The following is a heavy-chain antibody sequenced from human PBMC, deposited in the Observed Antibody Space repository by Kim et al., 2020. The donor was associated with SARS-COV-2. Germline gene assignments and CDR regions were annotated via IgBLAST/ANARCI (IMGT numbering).Heavy chain of an antibody. Sequence: GGSLRLSCAGSGFTFRSAWMTWVRQGPGKGLEWVARIKSKNNGGTKDYAAAVNGRFNISRDDSQNTLYLEMNSLETDDTGVYYCTTTFSSSWYSWYFDLWGRGTLVSVSS. V-gene: IGHV3-15*01. CDR2: IKSKNNGGTK. J-gene: IGHJ2*01. CDR3: TTTFSSSWYSWYFDL. CDR1: GFTFRSAW. D-gene: IGHD6-13*01.